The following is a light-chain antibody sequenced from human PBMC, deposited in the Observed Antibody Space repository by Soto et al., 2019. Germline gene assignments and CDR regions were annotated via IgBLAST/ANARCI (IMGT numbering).Light chain of an antibody. J-gene: IGLJ3*02. Sequence: QSVLTQPASVSGSPRQSITISCTGTSVDVGDGDFVSWYQQRPGNAPKLMIYKVSNRPSGVSNRFSGSKSGNTASLTISGLQAEDDADYYCCSYTRSYTWVFGGGTKLIVL. CDR2: KVS. CDR1: SVDVGDGDF. CDR3: CSYTRSYTWV. V-gene: IGLV2-14*01.